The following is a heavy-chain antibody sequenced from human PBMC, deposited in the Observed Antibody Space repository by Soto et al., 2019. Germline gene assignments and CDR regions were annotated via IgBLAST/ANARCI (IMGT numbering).Heavy chain of an antibody. CDR1: GGSISSYY. V-gene: IGHV4-59*12. CDR3: ARARATRAAAAIFDC. CDR2: IYYSGST. Sequence: SETLSLTCTVSGGSISSYYWSWIRQRPGKGLEWIGYIYYSGSTNYNPSLKSRATISVDTSKNQFSLKLTSVTAADTAVYYCARARATRAAAAIFDCWGQGTLVTVSS. D-gene: IGHD6-13*01. J-gene: IGHJ4*02.